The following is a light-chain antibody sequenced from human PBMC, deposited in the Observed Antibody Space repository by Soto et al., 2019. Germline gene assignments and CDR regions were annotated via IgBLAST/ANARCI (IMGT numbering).Light chain of an antibody. CDR2: EVS. CDR1: RSDVGGYNY. Sequence: QSALTQPASVSGSPGQSLTISCTGTRSDVGGYNYVSWYQQHPGKAPKLMIYEVSNRPSGVSNRFSGSKSGNTASLTISGLQAEDEADYYCSSYTSSSTRVFGTRTKLTVL. J-gene: IGLJ1*01. CDR3: SSYTSSSTRV. V-gene: IGLV2-14*01.